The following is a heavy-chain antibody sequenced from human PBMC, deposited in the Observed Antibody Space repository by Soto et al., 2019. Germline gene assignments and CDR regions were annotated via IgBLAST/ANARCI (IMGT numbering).Heavy chain of an antibody. D-gene: IGHD4-17*01. CDR2: SKAYSGST. CDR3: AIADYGDDDY. CDR1: GYTFSTST. Sequence: LVQSGAEAKKPGTSVKVSCKASGYTFSTSTISWVRQAPGQGLEWMGWSKAYSGSTNYAPKLQGRVTMTTDTSTSTAYLELRSLTSDDTAMYYCAIADYGDDDYWGQGTLVTVSS. V-gene: IGHV1-18*04. J-gene: IGHJ4*02.